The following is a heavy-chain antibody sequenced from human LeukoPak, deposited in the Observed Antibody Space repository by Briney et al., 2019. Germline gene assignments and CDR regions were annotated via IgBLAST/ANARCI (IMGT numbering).Heavy chain of an antibody. J-gene: IGHJ4*02. CDR2: INPNSGGT. D-gene: IGHD3-10*01. Sequence: ASVKVSCKASGYTFTGYYMHWVRQAPGQGLEWMGWINPNSGGTNYAQKFQGGVTMTEDTSTDTAYMELSSLRSEDTAVYYCATVVDYYGSGSYDYWGQGTLVTVSS. CDR3: ATVVDYYGSGSYDY. V-gene: IGHV1-2*02. CDR1: GYTFTGYY.